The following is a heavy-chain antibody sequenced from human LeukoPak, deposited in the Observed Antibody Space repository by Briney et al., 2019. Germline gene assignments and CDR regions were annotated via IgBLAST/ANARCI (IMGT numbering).Heavy chain of an antibody. CDR1: GGSISSGGYY. D-gene: IGHD2-15*01. Sequence: SETLSLTCTVSGGSISSGGYYWSWIRQPPGKGLEWIGYIYHSGSTYYNPSLKSRVTISVDRSKNQFSLKLSSVTAADTAVYYCARAREDIVVVVAASRYFDYWGQGTLVTVSS. CDR3: ARAREDIVVVVAASRYFDY. V-gene: IGHV4-30-2*01. J-gene: IGHJ4*02. CDR2: IYHSGST.